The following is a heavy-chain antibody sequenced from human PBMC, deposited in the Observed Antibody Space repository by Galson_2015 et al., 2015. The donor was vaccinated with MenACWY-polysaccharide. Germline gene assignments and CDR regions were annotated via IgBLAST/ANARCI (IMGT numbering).Heavy chain of an antibody. CDR1: GLIFSTTW. Sequence: SLRLSCAASGLIFSTTWFNWVRQAPGKGLEWVGRIKSRTDGGTTEYAAPVRGRFTSSRDDSENMVYLQMNSLKTEDTAIYYCTSASDYVRAFGIWGQGTLFPASS. CDR2: IKSRTDGGTT. V-gene: IGHV3-15*01. J-gene: IGHJ3*02. D-gene: IGHD3-16*01. CDR3: TSASDYVRAFGI.